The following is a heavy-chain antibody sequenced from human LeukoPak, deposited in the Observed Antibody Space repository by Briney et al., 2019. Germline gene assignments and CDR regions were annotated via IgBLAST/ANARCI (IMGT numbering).Heavy chain of an antibody. D-gene: IGHD5-12*01. J-gene: IGHJ4*02. CDR1: GGSISSGGYY. V-gene: IGHV4-61*08. CDR3: ARGGYSGYDYFDC. Sequence: SETLSLTCTVSGGSISSGGYYWSWIRQHPGKGLEWIGYIYYSGSTNYNPSLKSRVTISVDTSKNQFSLKLSSVTAADTAVYYCARGGYSGYDYFDCWGQGTLVTVSS. CDR2: IYYSGST.